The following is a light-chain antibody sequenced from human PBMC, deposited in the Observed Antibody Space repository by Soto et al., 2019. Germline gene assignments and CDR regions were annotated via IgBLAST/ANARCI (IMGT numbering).Light chain of an antibody. J-gene: IGKJ2*01. V-gene: IGKV3-20*01. CDR3: QQYGASPYT. Sequence: EIVLTQSPGTLSLSPGERATLSCRASQSVSSSYLAWYQQKPGQAPRLLIYGASSRATAIPDRFSGSGSGTDFKLTISRLDPEDFAVYFCQQYGASPYTFGQGTKLEIK. CDR1: QSVSSSY. CDR2: GAS.